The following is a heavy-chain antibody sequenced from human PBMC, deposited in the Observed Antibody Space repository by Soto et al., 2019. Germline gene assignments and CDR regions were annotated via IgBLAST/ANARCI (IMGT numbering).Heavy chain of an antibody. CDR3: VLWPPYYFDY. CDR1: GFTFSSYA. V-gene: IGHV3-23*01. CDR2: ISGSGGRT. D-gene: IGHD3-10*01. Sequence: EVQLLESGGGLVQPGGSLRLSCAASGFTFSSYAMSWVRQAPGKGLEWVSAISGSGGRTYYADPVKGGFTISRDNSKNTLYLQMNSLRAEDTAVYYCVLWPPYYFDYWGQGTLVTVSS. J-gene: IGHJ4*02.